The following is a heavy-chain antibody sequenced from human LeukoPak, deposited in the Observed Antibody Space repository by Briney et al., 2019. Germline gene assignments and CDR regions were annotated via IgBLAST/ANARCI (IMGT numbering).Heavy chain of an antibody. J-gene: IGHJ5*01. D-gene: IGHD2-8*01. CDR2: ISFDERT. V-gene: IGHV3-30*04. CDR1: GFPFSVYV. CDR3: AKDRDCTSLSCHSHFES. Sequence: GGSPRLSCVGSGFPFSVYVIHWVRQAPGKGLEWVGRISFDERTDCPDSVKGRFTISRDNSKSTVYLQINSLRVEDTAVYYCAKDRDCTSLSCHSHFESWGRGTLVTVSS.